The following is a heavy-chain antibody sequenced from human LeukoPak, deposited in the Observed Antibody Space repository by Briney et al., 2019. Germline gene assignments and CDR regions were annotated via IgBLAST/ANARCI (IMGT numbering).Heavy chain of an antibody. CDR2: INPNSGGT. CDR1: GYTFTGYY. V-gene: IGHV1-2*02. Sequence: ASVKVSCKASGYTFTGYYMHWVRQAPGQGLEWMGWINPNSGGTNYAQKFQGRVTMTRDTSISTAYMELSRLRSDDTAVYYCARVRGGDYDFWSGLDYWGQGTLVTVSS. CDR3: ARVRGGDYDFWSGLDY. D-gene: IGHD3-3*01. J-gene: IGHJ4*02.